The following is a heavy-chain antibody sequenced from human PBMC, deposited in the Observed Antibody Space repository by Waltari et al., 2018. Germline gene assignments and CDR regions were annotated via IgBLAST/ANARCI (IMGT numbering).Heavy chain of an antibody. CDR3: ARKGGRGYPYGPFYYDH. Sequence: EVQLVESGGGLVQPGGSLRLSCAASGFTFGYSWMHWVRQAPGKGLEWVARINIDGGYISYTDSVKGRFTISRDNAKNTLFLQLNSLRADDTAVYYCARKGGRGYPYGPFYYDHWGQGTLVTVSP. J-gene: IGHJ4*02. CDR1: GFTFGYSW. D-gene: IGHD5-18*01. V-gene: IGHV3-74*01. CDR2: INIDGGYI.